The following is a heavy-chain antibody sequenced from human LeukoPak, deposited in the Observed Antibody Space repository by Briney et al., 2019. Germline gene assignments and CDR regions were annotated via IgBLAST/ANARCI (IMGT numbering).Heavy chain of an antibody. D-gene: IGHD3-9*01. J-gene: IGHJ4*02. CDR3: ARQYYDILTDPNYFDS. V-gene: IGHV5-51*01. CDR1: GYSFSNYW. Sequence: GESLKIYCKGSGYSFSNYWIGWVRQIPGKGLEGVGIILPGNSDTRYSPSFQGQVTLSADKSISTAYLQWSSLKAADTAMYYCARQYYDILTDPNYFDSWGQGTLVTVSS. CDR2: ILPGNSDT.